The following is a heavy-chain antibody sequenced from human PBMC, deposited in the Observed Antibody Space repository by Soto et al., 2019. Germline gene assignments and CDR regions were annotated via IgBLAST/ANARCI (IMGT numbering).Heavy chain of an antibody. CDR2: IDNYGSEI. D-gene: IGHD5-12*01. CDR1: GFALSSYW. CDR3: ATYSGYALPMDV. J-gene: IGHJ6*03. Sequence: EVQLVESGGGLVQPGGSLRLSCAASGFALSSYWMTWVRQAPGKGLEWVASIDNYGSEIHYVGSVKGRFTISRDNAKNSVYLRMNRLRAEDSAMYYCATYSGYALPMDVWGKGTTVTASS. V-gene: IGHV3-7*01.